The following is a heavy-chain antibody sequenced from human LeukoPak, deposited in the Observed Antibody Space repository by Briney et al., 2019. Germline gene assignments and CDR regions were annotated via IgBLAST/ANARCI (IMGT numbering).Heavy chain of an antibody. CDR2: IWYDGSNK. V-gene: IGHV3-33*06. J-gene: IGHJ4*02. CDR1: GFTFSSYG. Sequence: GGSLRLSCAASGFTFSSYGMHWVRQAPGKGLEWVAVIWYDGSNKYYADSVKGRFTISRDNSKNTLYLQMNSLRAEDTAVYYCAKNAHYQGYSYGGIDYWGQGTLVTVSS. CDR3: AKNAHYQGYSYGGIDY. D-gene: IGHD5-18*01.